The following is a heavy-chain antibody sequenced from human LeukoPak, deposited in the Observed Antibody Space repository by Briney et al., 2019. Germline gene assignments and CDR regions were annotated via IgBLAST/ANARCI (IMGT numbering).Heavy chain of an antibody. CDR1: GFTFSSYE. V-gene: IGHV3-48*03. CDR3: ARVRKVCSGGSCHS. J-gene: IGHJ4*02. CDR2: ISSSGSTI. Sequence: PGGSLRLSCAASGFTFSSYEMNWVRQAPGKGLEWVSYISSSGSTIYYADSVKGRFTISRDNAKNSLYLQMNSLRAEDTAVYYCARVRKVCSGGSCHSWGQGTLVTVSS. D-gene: IGHD2-15*01.